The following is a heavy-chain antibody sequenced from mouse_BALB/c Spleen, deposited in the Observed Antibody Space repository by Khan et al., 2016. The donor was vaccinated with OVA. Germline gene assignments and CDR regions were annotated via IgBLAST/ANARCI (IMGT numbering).Heavy chain of an antibody. CDR2: MNTYTGEP. D-gene: IGHD6-1*01. Sequence: QIQLVQSGPELKKPGETVTISCKASGYTFKDYVMNWVKQSPGEGLKWMGWMNTYTGEPTYADDFKGRFAFSLETSASTSYLQISSPKNEDMATDVCVRCHGGYWGQGITLTVSS. J-gene: IGHJ2*01. CDR1: GYTFKDYV. V-gene: IGHV9-1*02. CDR3: VRCHGGY.